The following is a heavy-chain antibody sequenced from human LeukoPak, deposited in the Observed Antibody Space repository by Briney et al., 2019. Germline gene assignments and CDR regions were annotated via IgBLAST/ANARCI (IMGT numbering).Heavy chain of an antibody. Sequence: GGSLRLSCAASGFTFSSFWMSWVRQAPGKGLEWVANIKQEGSEKYYVGSVKGRFTISRDDAKNSLYLHMNSLRVEDTAVYFCGRGGGANFDGNAYYYMSVIWGQGIVVTVSS. J-gene: IGHJ3*02. CDR2: IKQEGSEK. D-gene: IGHD3-22*01. V-gene: IGHV3-7*04. CDR1: GFTFSSFW. CDR3: GRGGGANFDGNAYYYMSVI.